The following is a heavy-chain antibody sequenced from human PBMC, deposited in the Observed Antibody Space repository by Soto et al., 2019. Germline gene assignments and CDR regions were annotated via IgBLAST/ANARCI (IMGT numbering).Heavy chain of an antibody. V-gene: IGHV3-23*01. CDR3: ARDPDCSSTSCYAVWFDP. J-gene: IGHJ5*02. D-gene: IGHD2-2*01. CDR1: GFTFNTYA. Sequence: GGSLRLSCAASGFTFNTYAMNWVRQAPGRGLEWISAISGNGGSTYYADSVKGRFTISRDNSKNTLYLQMNSLRAEDSAVYYWARDPDCSSTSCYAVWFDPWGQGTLVTVSS. CDR2: ISGNGGST.